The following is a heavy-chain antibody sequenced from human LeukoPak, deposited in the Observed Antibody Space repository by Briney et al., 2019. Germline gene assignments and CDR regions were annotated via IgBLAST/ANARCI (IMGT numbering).Heavy chain of an antibody. CDR3: ATTTVTPPNFDY. D-gene: IGHD4-17*01. J-gene: IGHJ4*02. V-gene: IGHV3-30*03. Sequence: HSGGSLRLSCAVSGFTLSSYSMNWVRQAPGKGLEWVAVISYDGSNKYYADSVKGRFTISRDNSKNTLYLQMNSLRAEDTAVYYCATTTVTPPNFDYWGQGTLVTVSS. CDR1: GFTLSSYS. CDR2: ISYDGSNK.